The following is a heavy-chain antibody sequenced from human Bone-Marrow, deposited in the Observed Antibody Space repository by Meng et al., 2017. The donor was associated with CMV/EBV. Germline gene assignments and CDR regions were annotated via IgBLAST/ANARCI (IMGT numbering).Heavy chain of an antibody. J-gene: IGHJ1*01. CDR1: GFIFSDYY. CDR3: ATRISGYSSHGLH. D-gene: IGHD5-18*01. CDR2: ISNSGTTV. Sequence: GASGFIFSDYYMSWIHQAPGKGLEWVSYISNSGTTVYYTASVKGRFTISRDNAKNSLYLQMDSLRAEDTAVYYCATRISGYSSHGLHWGQGTLVTVSS. V-gene: IGHV3-11*04.